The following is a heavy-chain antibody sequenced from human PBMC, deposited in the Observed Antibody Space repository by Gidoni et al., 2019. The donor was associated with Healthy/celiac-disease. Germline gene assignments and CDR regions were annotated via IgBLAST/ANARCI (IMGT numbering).Heavy chain of an antibody. V-gene: IGHV3-30-3*01. CDR2: ISYDGSNK. D-gene: IGHD2-15*01. J-gene: IGHJ4*02. CDR1: GFTFSSYA. CDR3: ARDGSGGSCFDY. Sequence: QVQLVESGGGVVQPGRSLRLSCAASGFTFSSYAMHWVRQAPGKGLEWVAVISYDGSNKYYADSVKGRFTISRDNSKNTLYLQMNSLRAEDTAVYYCARDGSGGSCFDYGGQGTLVTVSS.